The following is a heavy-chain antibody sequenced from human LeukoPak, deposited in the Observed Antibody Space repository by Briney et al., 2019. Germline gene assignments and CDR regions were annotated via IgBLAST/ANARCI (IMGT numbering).Heavy chain of an antibody. Sequence: SETLSLTCTVSGGSISSYYWSWIRQPPGGGLEWIGYIYYSGSTNYNPSLKSRVTISVDTSKNQFSLKLSSVTAADTAVYYCARVENAFDIWGQGTMVTVSS. CDR1: GGSISSYY. J-gene: IGHJ3*02. V-gene: IGHV4-59*01. CDR2: IYYSGST. D-gene: IGHD3-3*01. CDR3: ARVENAFDI.